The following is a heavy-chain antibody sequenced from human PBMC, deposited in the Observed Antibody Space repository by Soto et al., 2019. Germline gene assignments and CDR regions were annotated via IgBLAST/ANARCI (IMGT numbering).Heavy chain of an antibody. CDR3: AKSLHSENYYSYYSFDN. J-gene: IGHJ4*02. Sequence: PGGSLRLSCAASGFTFSSYAMSWVRQAPGKGLGWVFGISDRGGRTYYADSVKGRFTISRDNSKNTLYLQMHSLRAEDTAVYYCAKSLHSENYYSYYSFDNWGQGTLVTVSS. V-gene: IGHV3-23*01. D-gene: IGHD1-26*01. CDR2: ISDRGGRT. CDR1: GFTFSSYA.